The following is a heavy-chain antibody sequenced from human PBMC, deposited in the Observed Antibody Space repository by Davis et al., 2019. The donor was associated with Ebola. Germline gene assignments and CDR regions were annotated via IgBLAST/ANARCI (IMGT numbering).Heavy chain of an antibody. D-gene: IGHD5-12*01. CDR2: ISYDGSNK. CDR3: ARDRGVATKIEGAFDI. CDR1: GFTFSSYA. Sequence: PGGSLRLSCAASGFTFSSYAMHWVRQAPGKGLEWVAVISYDGSNKYYADSVKGRFTISRDNSKNTLYLQMNSLRAEDTAVYYCARDRGVATKIEGAFDIWGQGTMVTVSS. V-gene: IGHV3-30*04. J-gene: IGHJ3*02.